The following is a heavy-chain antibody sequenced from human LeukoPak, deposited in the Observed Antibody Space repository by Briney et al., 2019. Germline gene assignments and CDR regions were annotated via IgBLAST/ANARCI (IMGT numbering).Heavy chain of an antibody. J-gene: IGHJ4*02. V-gene: IGHV3-74*01. CDR1: GFTFSSYW. D-gene: IGHD1-26*01. Sequence: GGSPRLSCAASGFTFSSYWMHWVRQAPGEGLVWVSRTNADGSSTDYADSVKGRFTISRDNSKNTLYLQMNSLRAEDTAVYYRAKASGSSSYWGQGTLVTVSS. CDR3: AKASGSSSY. CDR2: TNADGSST.